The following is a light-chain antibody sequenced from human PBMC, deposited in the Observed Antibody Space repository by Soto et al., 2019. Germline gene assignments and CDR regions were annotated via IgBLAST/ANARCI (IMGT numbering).Light chain of an antibody. CDR2: GAS. CDR1: QSVSSS. Sequence: EIVLTQSPATLSVSPGERATLSCRASQSVSSSLAWYQQQPGQAPRLLIYGASTRATGIPARFSGSGSGTEFTLTISSLQSEDFAVYYGQQYNNWPRTFGQGTKVEIK. V-gene: IGKV3-15*01. J-gene: IGKJ1*01. CDR3: QQYNNWPRT.